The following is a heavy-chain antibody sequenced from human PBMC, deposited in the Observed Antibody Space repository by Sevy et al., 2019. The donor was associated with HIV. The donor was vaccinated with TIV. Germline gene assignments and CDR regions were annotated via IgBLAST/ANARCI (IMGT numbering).Heavy chain of an antibody. CDR3: ARDSSYALDV. Sequence: GGSLRLSCAASGFTFSNSWMHWVRQVPGKGLVWVSYINSDGSTTTYADSVKGRFTISRDNAKNTVYLQMNSLRAEDTAVYYCARDSSYALDVWGQGPRSPSP. V-gene: IGHV3-74*03. CDR1: GFTFSNSW. CDR2: INSDGSTT. J-gene: IGHJ6*02.